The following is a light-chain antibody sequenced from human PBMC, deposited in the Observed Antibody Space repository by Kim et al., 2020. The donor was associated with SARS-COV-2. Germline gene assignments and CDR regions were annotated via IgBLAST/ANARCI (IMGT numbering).Light chain of an antibody. V-gene: IGLV6-57*01. CDR3: QSFDSNIQV. Sequence: GKTVTISCTRSSGSIASTNVQWYLQRPGTSPTAVIFENNQRPSGVPDRFSGSIDGSSNSASLTISGLKTEDEADYYCQSFDSNIQVFGGGTQLTVL. J-gene: IGLJ3*02. CDR1: SGSIASTN. CDR2: ENN.